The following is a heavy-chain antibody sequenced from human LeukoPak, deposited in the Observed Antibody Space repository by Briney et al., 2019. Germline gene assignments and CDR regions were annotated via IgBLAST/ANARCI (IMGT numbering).Heavy chain of an antibody. J-gene: IGHJ4*02. Sequence: PGGSLRLSCAASGFIFSNHWMTWVRQAPGKGLGWVANINERGSETYYADYVKGRFTISRDNTKKSLFLQLNSLSVEDTAMYYCAKDYSFSNFNWGQGTLVTVSS. CDR3: AKDYSFSNFN. CDR1: GFIFSNHW. CDR2: INERGSET. V-gene: IGHV3-7*01. D-gene: IGHD2-15*01.